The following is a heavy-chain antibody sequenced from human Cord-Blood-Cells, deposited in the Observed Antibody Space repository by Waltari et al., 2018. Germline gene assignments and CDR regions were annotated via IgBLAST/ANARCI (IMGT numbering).Heavy chain of an antibody. CDR3: ARHLSWYSDY. J-gene: IGHJ4*02. CDR1: GGSISSSSYY. Sequence: QLQLQESGPGLVKPSETLSLTCTVSGGSISSSSYYWGWIRQPPGKGLVWIGSIYYRGRTYYNPALKSRVTISVDTSKNQFSLKLSSVTAADTAVYYCARHLSWYSDYWGQGTLVTVSS. V-gene: IGHV4-39*01. CDR2: IYYRGRT. D-gene: IGHD6-13*01.